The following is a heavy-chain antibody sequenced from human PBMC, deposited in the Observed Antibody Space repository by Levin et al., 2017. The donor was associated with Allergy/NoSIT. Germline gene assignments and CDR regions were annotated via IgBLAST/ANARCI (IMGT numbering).Heavy chain of an antibody. V-gene: IGHV4-34*01. D-gene: IGHD3-16*02. J-gene: IGHJ2*01. Sequence: SETLSLTCAVYGGSFSGYYWSWIRQPPGKGLEWIGEINHSGSTNYNPSLKSRVTISVDTSKNQFPLKLSSVTAADTAVYYCARAPTTIYDYVWGSYRKHDWYFDLWGRGTLVTVSS. CDR3: ARAPTTIYDYVWGSYRKHDWYFDL. CDR2: INHSGST. CDR1: GGSFSGYY.